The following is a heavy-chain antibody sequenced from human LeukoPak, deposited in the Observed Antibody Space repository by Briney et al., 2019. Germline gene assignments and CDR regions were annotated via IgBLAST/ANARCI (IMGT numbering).Heavy chain of an antibody. CDR1: GFTFSSYA. J-gene: IGHJ4*02. D-gene: IGHD3-22*01. CDR2: ITGNGGST. Sequence: QSGGSLRLSCAASGFTFSSYAMSWFRQAPGKGLNWVTGITGNGGSTYYADSVKGRFTISRDNSKNTLYLQMNSLRAEDTAVYYCARRDFSDSGGYAPLFDHWGQGTLVTVSS. CDR3: ARRDFSDSGGYAPLFDH. V-gene: IGHV3-23*01.